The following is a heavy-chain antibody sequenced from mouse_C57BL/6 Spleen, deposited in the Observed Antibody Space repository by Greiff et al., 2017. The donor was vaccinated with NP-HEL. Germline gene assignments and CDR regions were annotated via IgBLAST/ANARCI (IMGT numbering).Heavy chain of an antibody. CDR1: GYTFTSYG. V-gene: IGHV1-81*01. D-gene: IGHD1-2*01. CDR3: ARTELLRQALAMDY. CDR2: IYPRSGNT. J-gene: IGHJ4*01. Sequence: VQLQQSGAELASPGASVKLSCKASGYTFTSYGISWVKQRTGQGLEWIGEIYPRSGNTYYNEKFKGKATLTADKSSSTAYMELRSLTSEDSAVYFCARTELLRQALAMDYWGQGTSVTVSS.